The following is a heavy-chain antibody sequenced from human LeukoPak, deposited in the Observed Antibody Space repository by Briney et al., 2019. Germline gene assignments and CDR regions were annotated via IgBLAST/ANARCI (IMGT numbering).Heavy chain of an antibody. CDR1: GYTFTGYY. CDR2: INPNSGGT. J-gene: IGHJ5*02. Sequence: ASVKVSCKASGYTFTGYYMHWVRQAPGQGLEWMGWINPNSGGTNYAQKFQGGVTMTRDTSISTAYMELSRLRSDDTAVYYCARYVAELAWFDPWGQGTLVTVSS. V-gene: IGHV1-2*02. D-gene: IGHD1-7*01. CDR3: ARYVAELAWFDP.